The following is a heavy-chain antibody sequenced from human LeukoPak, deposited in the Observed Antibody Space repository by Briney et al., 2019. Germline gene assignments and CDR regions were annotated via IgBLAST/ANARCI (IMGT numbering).Heavy chain of an antibody. J-gene: IGHJ3*02. D-gene: IGHD6-6*01. CDR2: ISSSSSYI. Sequence: GGSLRLSCAASGFTFSSYSMNWVRQAPGKGLEWVSSISSSSSYIYYADSVKGRFTISRDNAKNSLYLQMNSLRAEDTAVYYCARVSEYSSSSGAFDIWGQGTMVTVSS. CDR1: GFTFSSYS. V-gene: IGHV3-21*01. CDR3: ARVSEYSSSSGAFDI.